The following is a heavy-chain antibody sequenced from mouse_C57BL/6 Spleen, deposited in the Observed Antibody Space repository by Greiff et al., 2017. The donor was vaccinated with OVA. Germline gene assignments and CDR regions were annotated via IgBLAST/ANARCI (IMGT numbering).Heavy chain of an antibody. CDR1: GYTFTDYE. V-gene: IGHV1-15*01. CDR3: TSIDY. CDR2: IDPETGGT. Sequence: VKLQESGAELVRPGASVTLSCKASGYTFTDYEMHWVKQTPVHGLEWIGAIDPETGGTAYNQKFKGKAILTADKSSSTAYMELRSLTSEDSAVYYCTSIDYWGQGTTLTVSS. J-gene: IGHJ2*01.